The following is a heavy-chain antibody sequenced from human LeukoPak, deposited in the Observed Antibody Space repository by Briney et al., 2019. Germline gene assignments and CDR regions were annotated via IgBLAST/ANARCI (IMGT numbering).Heavy chain of an antibody. CDR1: GYTFTFYY. CDR2: INPSSGGT. Sequence: GASVRVSCKASGYTFTFYYVHWVRQAPGQGLEWLGIINPSSGGTTYAQKFQGRVTMTTDTSTSTAYMELRSLRSDDTAVYYCARDYYGSRSSSFDPWGQGTLVTVSS. J-gene: IGHJ5*02. D-gene: IGHD3-10*01. CDR3: ARDYYGSRSSSFDP. V-gene: IGHV1-46*01.